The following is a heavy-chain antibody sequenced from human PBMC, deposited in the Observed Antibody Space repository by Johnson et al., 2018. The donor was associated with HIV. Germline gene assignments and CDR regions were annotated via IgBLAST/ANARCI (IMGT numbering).Heavy chain of an antibody. Sequence: VQVVESGGGVVQPGKSLRLSCVASGFSFSSYGMHWVRQAPGKGLEWVALISYDGSNKYYADSVKGRVTISRDNSKNTLYLQMNSLRAEDTAMYYCAKDNLKRTRGSDAFDIWGQGTRVTVSS. CDR2: ISYDGSNK. J-gene: IGHJ3*02. V-gene: IGHV3-30*18. CDR1: GFSFSSYG. D-gene: IGHD2-15*01. CDR3: AKDNLKRTRGSDAFDI.